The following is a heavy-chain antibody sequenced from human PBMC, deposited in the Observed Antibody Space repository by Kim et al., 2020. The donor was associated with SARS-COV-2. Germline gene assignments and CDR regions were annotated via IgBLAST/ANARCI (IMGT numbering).Heavy chain of an antibody. V-gene: IGHV4-39*01. CDR3: ASYTFEHIVVVIPVGWFDP. CDR2: IYYSGST. J-gene: IGHJ5*02. D-gene: IGHD2-21*01. Sequence: SETLSLTCTVSGGSISSSSYYWGWIRQPPGKGLEWIGSIYYSGSTYYNPSLKSRVTISVDTSKNQFSLKLSSVTAADTAVYYCASYTFEHIVVVIPVGWFDPWGQGTLVTVSS. CDR1: GGSISSSSYY.